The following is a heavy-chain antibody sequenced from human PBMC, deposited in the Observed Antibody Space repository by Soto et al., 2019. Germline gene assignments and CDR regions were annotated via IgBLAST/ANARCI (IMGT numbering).Heavy chain of an antibody. D-gene: IGHD6-19*01. Sequence: GGSLRLSCAASGFTFSSYAMHWVRQAPGKGLEWVAVISYDGSNKYYADSVKGRFTISRDNSKNTLYLQMNSLRAEDTAVYYCARSSSGWYRIYFNNYYFDYWGQGTLVTVSS. CDR1: GFTFSSYA. V-gene: IGHV3-30-3*01. J-gene: IGHJ4*02. CDR3: ARSSSGWYRIYFNNYYFDY. CDR2: ISYDGSNK.